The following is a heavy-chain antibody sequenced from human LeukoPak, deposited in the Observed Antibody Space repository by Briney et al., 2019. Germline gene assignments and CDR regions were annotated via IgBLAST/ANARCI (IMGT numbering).Heavy chain of an antibody. D-gene: IGHD5-24*01. V-gene: IGHV1-2*02. J-gene: IGHJ4*02. CDR1: GYTFTGYY. CDR2: INPNSGGT. Sequence: ASVKVSCKASGYTFTGYYMHWVRQAPGQGLEWMGWINPNSGGTNYAQKFQGRVTMTRDTSISTAYMELSRLRSDDTAVYYCARVEPGGDGYTYWGQGTLVTVSS. CDR3: ARVEPGGDGYTY.